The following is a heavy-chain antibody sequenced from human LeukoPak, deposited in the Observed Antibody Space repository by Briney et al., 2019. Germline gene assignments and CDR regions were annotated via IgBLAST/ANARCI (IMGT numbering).Heavy chain of an antibody. CDR1: GGSFSGYY. CDR2: INHSGST. Sequence: SETLSLTCAVYGGSFSGYYWSWIRQPPGKGLEWIGEINHSGSTNYNPSLKSRVTISVDTSKNQFSLKLSSVTAADTAVYYCARGGSNSSGYLTQLFDYWGQGTLVTVSS. J-gene: IGHJ4*02. CDR3: ARGGSNSSGYLTQLFDY. V-gene: IGHV4-34*01. D-gene: IGHD3-22*01.